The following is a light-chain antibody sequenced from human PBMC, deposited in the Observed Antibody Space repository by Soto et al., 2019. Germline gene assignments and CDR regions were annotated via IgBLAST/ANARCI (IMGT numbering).Light chain of an antibody. V-gene: IGKV1-39*01. Sequence: IQMTQSPSSLSASVGDRVTITGRASQTITSDLNWYQQKPGKPPKVLIYVASNLQSGVPSRFSGSGSGTEFTLSISSLQPDDFGTYYCQQYDEYSITFGQGTRLEIK. J-gene: IGKJ5*01. CDR3: QQYDEYSIT. CDR1: QTITSD. CDR2: VAS.